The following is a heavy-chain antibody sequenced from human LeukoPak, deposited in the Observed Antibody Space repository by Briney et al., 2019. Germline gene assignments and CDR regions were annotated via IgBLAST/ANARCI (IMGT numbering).Heavy chain of an antibody. J-gene: IGHJ4*02. D-gene: IGHD2-2*01. V-gene: IGHV3-23*01. CDR1: GFTFSSYA. CDR2: ISGSGGST. CDR3: AKERAPGGAAAIFDY. Sequence: PGGSLRLSCAASGFTFSSYAMSWVRQAPGTGLEWVSAISGSGGSTYYADSVKGRFTISRGNSKNTLYLQMNSLRAEDTAVYYCAKERAPGGAAAIFDYWGRGTLVTVSS.